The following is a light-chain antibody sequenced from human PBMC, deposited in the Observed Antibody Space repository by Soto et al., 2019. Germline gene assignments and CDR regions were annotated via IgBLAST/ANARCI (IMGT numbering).Light chain of an antibody. Sequence: QSALTQPRSVSGSPGQSVTISCTGTSSDVGGYNYVSWYQQHPDKAPKLMIYDVIKRPSGVPDRFSGSKSGNTASLTISGLQAEDEADYYCCSYAGSDSLVFGGGTKVTVL. CDR2: DVI. CDR1: SSDVGGYNY. CDR3: CSYAGSDSLV. V-gene: IGLV2-11*01. J-gene: IGLJ2*01.